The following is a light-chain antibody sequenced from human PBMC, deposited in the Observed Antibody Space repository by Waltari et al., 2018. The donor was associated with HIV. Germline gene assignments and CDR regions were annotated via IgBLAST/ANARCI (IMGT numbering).Light chain of an antibody. Sequence: QSALTQPASVSGSPGQSITISCTGTSSDVGGSNYVSWYQQHPGKAPKLMIYEVSNRPSGVSNRFSGSKSGNTASLTISGLQAEDEADYYCSSYTSSSGVFGGGTKLTVL. CDR1: SSDVGGSNY. J-gene: IGLJ3*02. CDR3: SSYTSSSGV. CDR2: EVS. V-gene: IGLV2-14*01.